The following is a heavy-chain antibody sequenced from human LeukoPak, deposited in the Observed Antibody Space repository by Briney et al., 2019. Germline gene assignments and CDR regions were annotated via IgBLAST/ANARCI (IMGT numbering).Heavy chain of an antibody. CDR3: ARDYYYDSSGYYYY. CDR1: GFTFSSYA. Sequence: WGSLRLSCAASGFTFSSYAMSWVRQAPGKGLEWVSAISGSGGSTYYADSVKGRFTISRDNSKNTLYLQMNSLRAEDTAVYYCARDYYYDSSGYYYYWGQGTLVTVSS. D-gene: IGHD3-22*01. V-gene: IGHV3-23*01. CDR2: ISGSGGST. J-gene: IGHJ4*02.